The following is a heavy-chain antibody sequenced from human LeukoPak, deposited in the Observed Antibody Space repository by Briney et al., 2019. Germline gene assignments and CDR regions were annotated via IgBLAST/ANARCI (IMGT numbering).Heavy chain of an antibody. CDR3: ARGVNWIDP. D-gene: IGHD6-13*01. J-gene: IGHJ5*02. CDR1: GGSISSYY. V-gene: IGHV4-59*01. Sequence: SETLSLTCTVSGGSISSYYWSWIRQPPGKGLEWIGYISYSAITNYNPALKSRVTISIDTSKNQFSLKLSFVTAADTAVYYCARGVNWIDPWGQGTLVTVSS. CDR2: ISYSAIT.